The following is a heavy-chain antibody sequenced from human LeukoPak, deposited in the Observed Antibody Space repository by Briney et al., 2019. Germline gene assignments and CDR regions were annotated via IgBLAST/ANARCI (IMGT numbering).Heavy chain of an antibody. CDR2: INHRGST. J-gene: IGHJ4*02. CDR1: GGSFSGYY. V-gene: IGHV4-34*01. CDR3: ARGGPSGDPLDY. Sequence: SETLSLTCAVCGGSFSGYYWSWLRQPPGKGLEGIGEINHRGSTNYNPSLKSRVTISVNTSKNQFSLKLSSVTAADTAVYYGARGGPSGDPLDYWGQGTLVTVSS. D-gene: IGHD4-17*01.